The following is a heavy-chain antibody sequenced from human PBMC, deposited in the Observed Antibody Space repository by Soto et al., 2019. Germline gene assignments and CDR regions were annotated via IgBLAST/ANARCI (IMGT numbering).Heavy chain of an antibody. Sequence: RRLSCAASGFSFNNYWMFWVRQPPGKGLVWVSHINSDGSTRTYADSVKGRFTISRDNAKNTLNLQMNSLGAEDTALYYCVGVRRGGYNYWGQGTLVTVSS. V-gene: IGHV3-74*01. J-gene: IGHJ1*01. CDR3: VGVRRGGYNY. CDR1: GFSFNNYW. CDR2: INSDGSTR. D-gene: IGHD5-12*01.